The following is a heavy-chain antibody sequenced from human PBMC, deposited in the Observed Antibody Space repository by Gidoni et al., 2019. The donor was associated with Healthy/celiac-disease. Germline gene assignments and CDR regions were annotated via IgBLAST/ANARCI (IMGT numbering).Heavy chain of an antibody. CDR3: ARESSRPNYYYYYGMDV. J-gene: IGHJ6*02. CDR1: GGSISSGGYS. Sequence: QVQLQESGPGLVKPSQTLSLTCTVSGGSISSGGYSWSWIRQHPGKGLEWSGYIYDIGSTYYNPSLKSRVTISVDTSKNQFSRKLSSVTAADTAVYYCARESSRPNYYYYYGMDVWGQGTTVTVSS. V-gene: IGHV4-31*03. CDR2: IYDIGST. D-gene: IGHD6-13*01.